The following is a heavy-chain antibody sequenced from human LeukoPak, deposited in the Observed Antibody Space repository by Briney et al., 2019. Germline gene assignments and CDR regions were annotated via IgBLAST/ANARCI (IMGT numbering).Heavy chain of an antibody. Sequence: SQTLSLTCAISGDRVSSNSAAWNWIRQSPSRGLEWLGRTYYRSKWYNDYAVSVKSRITINPDTSKNQFSLQLNSVTPEDTAVYYCARDGRIIAAAAVDAFDIWGQGTMVTVSS. J-gene: IGHJ3*02. CDR1: GDRVSSNSAA. CDR3: ARDGRIIAAAAVDAFDI. V-gene: IGHV6-1*01. D-gene: IGHD6-13*01. CDR2: TYYRSKWYN.